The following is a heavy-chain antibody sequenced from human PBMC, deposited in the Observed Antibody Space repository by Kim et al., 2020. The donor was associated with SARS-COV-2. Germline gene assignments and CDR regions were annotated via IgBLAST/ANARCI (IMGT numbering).Heavy chain of an antibody. D-gene: IGHD3-10*01. CDR3: ARDRHGVMVRGIMGWFDP. CDR2: FYYTGST. Sequence: SETLSLTCTVSGGSFSSDSYYWAWIRQPPGKGLEWIGTFYYTGSTYYNPSLKSRVSILVDTSKNQFSLKLSSVTAADTAVYYCARDRHGVMVRGIMGWFDPWGQGTLVTVSS. V-gene: IGHV4-39*07. J-gene: IGHJ5*02. CDR1: GGSFSSDSYY.